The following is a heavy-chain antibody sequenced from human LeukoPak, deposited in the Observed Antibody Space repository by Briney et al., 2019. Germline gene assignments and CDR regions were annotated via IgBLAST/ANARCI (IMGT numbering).Heavy chain of an antibody. J-gene: IGHJ4*02. CDR2: ISYDGSDK. CDR1: GFTFSNYA. Sequence: PGRSLRLSCAASGFTFSNYAMHWVRQAPGKGLEWVAVISYDGSDKYYADSVKGRFTISRDNSKNTLYLQMNSLRAEDTAVYYCAKDPRRYSRTGGYFDYWGQGTLVTVSS. CDR3: AKDPRRYSRTGGYFDY. D-gene: IGHD6-13*01. V-gene: IGHV3-30*04.